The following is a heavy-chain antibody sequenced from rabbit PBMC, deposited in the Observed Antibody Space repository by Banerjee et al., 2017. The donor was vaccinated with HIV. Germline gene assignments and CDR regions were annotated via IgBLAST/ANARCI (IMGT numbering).Heavy chain of an antibody. J-gene: IGHJ4*01. CDR2: IDPIFGST. V-gene: IGHV1S7*01. D-gene: IGHD4-1*01. Sequence: QLKESGGGLVQPGASLTLSCKASGFDFSGCYMSWVRQAPGKGLEWIGYIDPIFGSTYYANWVNGRFTISGHNAQNTVFLQMTSLTAADTATYFCARIDPRYYSSDWDYFNLWGQGTLVTVS. CDR1: GFDFSGCY. CDR3: ARIDPRYYSSDWDYFNL.